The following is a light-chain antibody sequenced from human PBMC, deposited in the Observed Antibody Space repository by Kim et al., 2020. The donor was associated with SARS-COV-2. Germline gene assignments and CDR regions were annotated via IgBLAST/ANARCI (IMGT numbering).Light chain of an antibody. J-gene: IGLJ3*02. CDR3: ESWDDSLNAWV. Sequence: QSVLTQPPSASGTPGQRVTISCSGSSSNIGSDTVNWYQQLAGTAPKLLIYSNNQRPSGVPDRFSGSKSGTSASLAISGLQSEDEADYYCESWDDSLNAWVFGGGTQLTVL. CDR2: SNN. CDR1: SSNIGSDT. V-gene: IGLV1-44*01.